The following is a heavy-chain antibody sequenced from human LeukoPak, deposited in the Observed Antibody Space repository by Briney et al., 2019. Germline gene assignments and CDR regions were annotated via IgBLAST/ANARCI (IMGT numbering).Heavy chain of an antibody. CDR2: TYTSGST. CDR1: GGSISSYD. CDR3: ARVSSIWYQDWYFDL. Sequence: PSETLSLTCTVSGGSISSYDWSWIRQPAGKGLEWIGRTYTSGSTNYNPSLKSRVTMSVDMSKNQFSLKLSSMIAADTAVYYCARVSSIWYQDWYFDLWGRGTLVTVPS. V-gene: IGHV4-4*07. J-gene: IGHJ2*01. D-gene: IGHD6-13*01.